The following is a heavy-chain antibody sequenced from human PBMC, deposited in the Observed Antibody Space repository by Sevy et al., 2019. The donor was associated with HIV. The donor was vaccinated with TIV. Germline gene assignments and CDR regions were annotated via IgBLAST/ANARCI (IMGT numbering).Heavy chain of an antibody. J-gene: IGHJ6*03. CDR1: GYTLTELS. Sequence: ASVKVSCKVSGYTLTELSMHWVRQAPGKGLEWMGGFDPEDGETIYAQKFQGRVTMTEDTSTDTAYMELSGLRSEDTAVSYCATSIAARSGGYYYYYMDVWGKGTTVTVSS. V-gene: IGHV1-24*01. D-gene: IGHD6-6*01. CDR2: FDPEDGET. CDR3: ATSIAARSGGYYYYYMDV.